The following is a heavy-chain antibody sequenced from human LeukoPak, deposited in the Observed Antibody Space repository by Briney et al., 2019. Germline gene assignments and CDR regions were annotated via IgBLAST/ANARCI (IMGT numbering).Heavy chain of an antibody. V-gene: IGHV4-4*07. Sequence: SETLSLTCTVSGGSISSYYWSWIRQPAGKGLEWIGRIYTSGSTNYNPSLKGRVTMSVDTSKNQFSLKLSSVTAADTAVYYCAISITVSDNFDYWGQGTLVTVSS. D-gene: IGHD6-19*01. CDR1: GGSISSYY. CDR2: IYTSGST. J-gene: IGHJ4*02. CDR3: AISITVSDNFDY.